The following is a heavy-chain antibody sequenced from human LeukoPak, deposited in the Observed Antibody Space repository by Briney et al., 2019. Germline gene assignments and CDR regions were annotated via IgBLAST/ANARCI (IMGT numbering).Heavy chain of an antibody. J-gene: IGHJ4*02. CDR1: GFTFSSYW. CDR2: INSDGSST. Sequence: PGGSLRLSCAASGFTFSSYWMHWVRQAPGKGLVWVSRINSDGSSTSYADSVKGRFTISRDNAKNTLYLQMNSLRAEDTAVYYCARVIAVAGNYYFDYWGQVTLVTVSS. CDR3: ARVIAVAGNYYFDY. V-gene: IGHV3-74*01. D-gene: IGHD6-19*01.